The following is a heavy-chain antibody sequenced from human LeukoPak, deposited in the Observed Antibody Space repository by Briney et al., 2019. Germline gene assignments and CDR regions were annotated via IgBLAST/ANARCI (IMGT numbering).Heavy chain of an antibody. V-gene: IGHV3-66*01. CDR1: GFSVSSNY. J-gene: IGHJ4*02. CDR3: ARGFVQTGYSSSSYVH. Sequence: GGSLRLSRTASGFSVSSNYMSWVRQAPGKGLEWVSVMFASGSTYYADSVKGRFTFSRDIFRNTLYLQLNSLRVEDTALYYCARGFVQTGYSSSSYVHWGQGTLVTVSS. CDR2: MFASGST. D-gene: IGHD6-13*01.